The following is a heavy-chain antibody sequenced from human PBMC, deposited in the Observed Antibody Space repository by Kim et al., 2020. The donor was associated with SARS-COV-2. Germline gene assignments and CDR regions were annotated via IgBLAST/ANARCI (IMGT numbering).Heavy chain of an antibody. D-gene: IGHD3-3*01. CDR1: GFTFSSYA. J-gene: IGHJ6*03. V-gene: IGHV3-23*01. Sequence: GGSLRLSCAASGFTFSSYAMSWVRQAPGKGLEWVSAISGSGGSTYYADSVKGRLTISRDNSKNTLYLQMNSRRAEDTAVYYCAKDRDDFWSGYYTDYYYYYMDAWGKGTTVTVS. CDR2: ISGSGGST. CDR3: AKDRDDFWSGYYTDYYYYYMDA.